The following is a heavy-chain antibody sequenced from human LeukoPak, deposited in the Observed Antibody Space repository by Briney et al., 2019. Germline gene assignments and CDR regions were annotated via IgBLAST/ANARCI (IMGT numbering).Heavy chain of an antibody. V-gene: IGHV3-30*18. CDR2: ISYDGSNK. CDR1: GFTFSSYW. D-gene: IGHD3-10*01. J-gene: IGHJ6*02. Sequence: PGGSLRLSCGASGFTFSSYWMSWVRQAPGKGLEWVAVISYDGSNKYYADSVKGRFTISRDNSKNTLYLQMNSLRAEDTAVYYCAKDLQAVWVRGVIISGDYYGMDVWGQGTTVTVSS. CDR3: AKDLQAVWVRGVIISGDYYGMDV.